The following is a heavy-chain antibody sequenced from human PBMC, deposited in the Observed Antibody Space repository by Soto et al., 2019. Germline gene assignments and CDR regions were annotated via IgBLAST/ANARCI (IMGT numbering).Heavy chain of an antibody. J-gene: IGHJ6*03. CDR3: ARGPNYDLIWNYYYMDV. CDR1: GGSISGHY. Sequence: QVQLQESGPGLVKPSETLSLSCSVSGGSISGHYWSWVRQTPGKGLEWIGYMYYSGSTNYNPSLKSRVTVSVDTSKNHFSLRLTSETAADTAVYYCARGPNYDLIWNYYYMDVWGKGTTVTVSS. V-gene: IGHV4-59*08. D-gene: IGHD3-16*01. CDR2: MYYSGST.